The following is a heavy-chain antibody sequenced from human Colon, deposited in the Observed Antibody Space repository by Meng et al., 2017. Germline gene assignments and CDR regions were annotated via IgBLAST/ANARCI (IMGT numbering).Heavy chain of an antibody. CDR1: GYTFIGYS. D-gene: IGHD2-2*01. V-gene: IGHV1-2*02. CDR2: INPNSGGT. Sequence: QVPRGQSGAEVKKPGAAVKVSCKASGYTFIGYSMHWLRQAPGQGLEWMGWINPNSGGTNYAQNFQGRVTMTRNTSISTAYMELSRLRSDDTALYYCARAPLGYCSITTCSGNWFDPWGQGTLVTVSS. J-gene: IGHJ5*02. CDR3: ARAPLGYCSITTCSGNWFDP.